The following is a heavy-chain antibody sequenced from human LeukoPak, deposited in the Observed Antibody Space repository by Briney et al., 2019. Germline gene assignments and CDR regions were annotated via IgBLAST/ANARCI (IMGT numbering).Heavy chain of an antibody. CDR3: ARDVVFYYFDSSGYFGAFDI. Sequence: PGGSLRLSCAASGFTFDDYAMHWVRQAPGKGLEWVSSITSSSSYIHYADSVKGRFTISRDNAKNSLYLQMNNLRAEDTAVYYCARDVVFYYFDSSGYFGAFDIWAKGQWSPSLQ. V-gene: IGHV3-21*01. CDR2: ITSSSSYI. J-gene: IGHJ3*02. CDR1: GFTFDDYA. D-gene: IGHD3-22*01.